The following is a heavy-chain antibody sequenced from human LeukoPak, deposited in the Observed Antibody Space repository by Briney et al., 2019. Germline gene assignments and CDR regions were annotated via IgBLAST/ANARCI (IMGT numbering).Heavy chain of an antibody. D-gene: IGHD3-3*01. CDR1: GGSISSGGYY. V-gene: IGHV4-61*08. J-gene: IGHJ5*02. CDR2: IYYSGST. CDR3: ARDRGTNYDFWSGPRDWFDP. Sequence: SETLSLTCAVSGGSISSGGYYWSWIRQPPGKGLEWIGYIYYSGSTNYNPSLKSRVTISVDTSKNQFSLKLSSVTAADTAVYYCARDRGTNYDFWSGPRDWFDPWGQGTLVTVSS.